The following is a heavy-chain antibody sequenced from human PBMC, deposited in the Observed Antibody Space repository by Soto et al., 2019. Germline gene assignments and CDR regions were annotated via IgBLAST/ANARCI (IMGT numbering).Heavy chain of an antibody. CDR1: GGTFSNSP. CDR2: VIPVFRTA. J-gene: IGHJ6*02. CDR3: ARSRFVVGVTEDYYGMDV. Sequence: EASVKVSCKSSGGTFSNSPISWVRQAPGQGLEWVGGVIPVFRTANYAQKFQGRVTITADESTNTAYMELSSLRSGDTAVYYCARSRFVVGVTEDYYGMDVWGQGTTVTVS. D-gene: IGHD2-15*01. V-gene: IGHV1-69*13.